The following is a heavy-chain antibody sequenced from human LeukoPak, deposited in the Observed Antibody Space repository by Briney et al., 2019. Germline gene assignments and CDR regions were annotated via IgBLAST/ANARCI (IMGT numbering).Heavy chain of an antibody. CDR3: ARGYYGSGSYFDY. V-gene: IGHV1-69*13. J-gene: IGHJ4*02. D-gene: IGHD3-10*01. CDR2: IIPIFGTA. CDR1: GGTFSSYA. Sequence: ASVKVSCKASGGTFSSYAISWVRQAPGQGLEWVGGIIPIFGTANYAQKFQGGVTITADESTSTAYMELSSLRSEDTAVYYCARGYYGSGSYFDYWGQGTLVTVSS.